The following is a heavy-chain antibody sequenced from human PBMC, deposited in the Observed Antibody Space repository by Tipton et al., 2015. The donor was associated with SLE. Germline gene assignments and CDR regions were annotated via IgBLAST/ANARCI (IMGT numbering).Heavy chain of an antibody. J-gene: IGHJ4*02. CDR2: IYYSGST. Sequence: LRLSCTVSGGSISSYYWSWIRQPPGKGLEWIGYIYYSGSTNYNPSLKSRVTISVDTSKNQFSLKLSSVTAADTAVYYCARYPVATIGEAYFDYWGQGTLVTVSS. CDR3: ARYPVATIGEAYFDY. CDR1: GGSISSYY. D-gene: IGHD5-12*01. V-gene: IGHV4-59*08.